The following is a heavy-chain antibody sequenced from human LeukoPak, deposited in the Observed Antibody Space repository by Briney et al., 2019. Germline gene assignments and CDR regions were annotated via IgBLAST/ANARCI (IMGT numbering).Heavy chain of an antibody. CDR3: AGTYDFWSGMLDY. CDR2: INHSGST. Sequence: PSETLSLTCAVYGGSFSGYYWSWIRQPPGKGLEWIGEINHSGSTNYNPSLKSRVTISLDTSKNQFSLKLSSVTAADTAVYYCAGTYDFWSGMLDYWGQGTLVTVSS. CDR1: GGSFSGYY. D-gene: IGHD3-3*01. J-gene: IGHJ4*02. V-gene: IGHV4-34*01.